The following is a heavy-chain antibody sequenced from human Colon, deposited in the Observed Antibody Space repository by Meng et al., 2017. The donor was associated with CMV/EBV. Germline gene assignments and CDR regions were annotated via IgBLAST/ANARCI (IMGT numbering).Heavy chain of an antibody. CDR1: GFTFDDYG. CDR3: AKDWVTLRRGIPHY. V-gene: IGHV3-20*04. Sequence: GGSLRLSCAASGFTFDDYGMNWVRQSPGKGLQWVAGINWNGASTGYADSVRGRFTISRDNAKNSLYLQMNTLRAEDTAVYYCAKDWVTLRRGIPHYWGQGTLVTVSS. CDR2: INWNGAST. D-gene: IGHD3-16*01. J-gene: IGHJ4*02.